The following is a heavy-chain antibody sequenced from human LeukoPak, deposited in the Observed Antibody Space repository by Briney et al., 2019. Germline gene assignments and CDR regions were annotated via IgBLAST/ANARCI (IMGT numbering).Heavy chain of an antibody. CDR3: ARTRITGTTRYFDY. J-gene: IGHJ4*02. D-gene: IGHD1-7*01. Sequence: GGSLRLSCAASGFTFGSYSMNWVRQAPGKGLEWISYISGSSSAIYYADSVKGRFTISRDNAKNSLYLQMNSLRDEDTAVYYCARTRITGTTRYFDYWGQGTLVTVSS. V-gene: IGHV3-48*02. CDR1: GFTFGSYS. CDR2: ISGSSSAI.